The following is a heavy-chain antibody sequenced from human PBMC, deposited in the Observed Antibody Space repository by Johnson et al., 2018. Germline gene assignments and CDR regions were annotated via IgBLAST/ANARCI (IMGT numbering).Heavy chain of an antibody. CDR3: AKVLYDSRGYYRRLYYYYYVDV. J-gene: IGHJ6*03. D-gene: IGHD3-22*01. CDR2: ISYDGSNK. CDR1: GFTFSSYG. Sequence: QVQLVESGGGVVQPGRSLRLSCAASGFTFSSYGMHWVRQAPGKGLEWVAVISYDGSNKYYADSVKGRFTISRDNSKNTLYLQMNSLRAEDTAVYYCAKVLYDSRGYYRRLYYYYYVDVWGKGTTVTVSS. V-gene: IGHV3-30*18.